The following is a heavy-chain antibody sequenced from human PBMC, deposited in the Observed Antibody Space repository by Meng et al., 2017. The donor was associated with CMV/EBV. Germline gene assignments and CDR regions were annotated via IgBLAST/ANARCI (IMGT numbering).Heavy chain of an antibody. V-gene: IGHV1-18*01. CDR3: ARVGETIFGVVTHLDH. D-gene: IGHD3-3*01. J-gene: IGHJ4*02. Sequence: ASVKVSCKASGYTFTSYGISWVRQAPGQGLEWMGWISAYNGNTNYAQKFQGRVTMTRDTSISTAYMEVSSLRSDDTAVYYCARVGETIFGVVTHLDHWGQGTLVTVSS. CDR2: ISAYNGNT. CDR1: GYTFTSYG.